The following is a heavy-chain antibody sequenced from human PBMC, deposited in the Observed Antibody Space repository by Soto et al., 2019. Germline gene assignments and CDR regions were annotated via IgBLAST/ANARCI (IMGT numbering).Heavy chain of an antibody. CDR3: ARGSYTYYYDSSGYLNYGMDV. Sequence: SVKVSCKASGGTFSSYAISWVRQAPGQGLEWMGGIIPIFGTANYAQKFQGRVTITADESTSTAYMELSSLRSEDTAVYYCARGSYTYYYDSSGYLNYGMDVWDQGTTVTVSS. D-gene: IGHD3-22*01. J-gene: IGHJ6*02. CDR1: GGTFSSYA. CDR2: IIPIFGTA. V-gene: IGHV1-69*13.